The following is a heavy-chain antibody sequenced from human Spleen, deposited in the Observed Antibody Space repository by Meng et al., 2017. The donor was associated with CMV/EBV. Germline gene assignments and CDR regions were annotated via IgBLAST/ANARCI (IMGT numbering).Heavy chain of an antibody. CDR2: ISSSRSYI. Sequence: GESLKISCEASGFTFSTYTMHWVRQAPGKGLEWVSSISSSRSYIHYRDSVKGRFTISRDNAKTSVYLQMNNLRAEDTALYFCARERLYQPLWGDALDIWGQGTMVTVSS. V-gene: IGHV3-21*01. D-gene: IGHD2-2*01. J-gene: IGHJ3*02. CDR1: GFTFSTYT. CDR3: ARERLYQPLWGDALDI.